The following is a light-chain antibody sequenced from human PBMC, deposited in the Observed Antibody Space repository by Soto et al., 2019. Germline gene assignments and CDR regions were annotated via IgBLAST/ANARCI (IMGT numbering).Light chain of an antibody. CDR1: SSDVGAFNF. V-gene: IGLV2-11*01. Sequence: QSVLTQPRSVSGSPGQSVTISCTGTSSDVGAFNFVSWYQHHPGKAPKLMIYDVSKRPSGVPDRFSGSKSGNTASLTITGLQAEDEAHYYCQSYDSRLTAYVFGSGTKVTVL. CDR2: DVS. J-gene: IGLJ1*01. CDR3: QSYDSRLTAYV.